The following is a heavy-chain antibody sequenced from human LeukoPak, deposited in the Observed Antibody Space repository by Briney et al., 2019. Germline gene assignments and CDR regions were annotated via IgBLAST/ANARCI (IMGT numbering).Heavy chain of an antibody. Sequence: SETLSLTCAVYGGSFSGYCWSWIRQPPGKGLEWIGEINHSGSTNYNPSLKSRVTISVDTSKNQFSLKLSSVTAADTAVYYCARRATIFGVKYWGQGTLVTVSS. CDR3: ARRATIFGVKY. J-gene: IGHJ4*02. V-gene: IGHV4-34*01. D-gene: IGHD3-3*01. CDR1: GGSFSGYC. CDR2: INHSGST.